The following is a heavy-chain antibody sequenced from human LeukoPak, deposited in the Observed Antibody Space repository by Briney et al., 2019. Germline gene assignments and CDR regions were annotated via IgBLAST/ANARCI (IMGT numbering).Heavy chain of an antibody. D-gene: IGHD6-19*01. CDR2: ISAYNGNI. V-gene: IGHV1-18*04. CDR1: GYTFTSYG. J-gene: IGHJ4*02. Sequence: GASVKVSCTASGYTFTSYGISWVRQAPGQGLEWMGWISAYNGNINYAQKLQGRVTMTTDTSTSTAYMELRSLRSDDTAVYYCARSPPGYSSGWYYDYWGQGTLVTVSS. CDR3: ARSPPGYSSGWYYDY.